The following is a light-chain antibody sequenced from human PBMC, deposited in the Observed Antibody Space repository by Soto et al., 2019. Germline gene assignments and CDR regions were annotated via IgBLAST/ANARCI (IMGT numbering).Light chain of an antibody. CDR2: DVN. CDR1: SSDIGGYDY. Sequence: QSALPQPASVSGSPGQSITLSCTGTSSDIGGYDYVSWYQRHPGKAPKLIIYDVNNRPSGVSNRFSGSKSGNTASLTISGLQADDEADYYCTSYASGSSHVVFGGGTKVTVL. J-gene: IGLJ2*01. CDR3: TSYASGSSHVV. V-gene: IGLV2-14*01.